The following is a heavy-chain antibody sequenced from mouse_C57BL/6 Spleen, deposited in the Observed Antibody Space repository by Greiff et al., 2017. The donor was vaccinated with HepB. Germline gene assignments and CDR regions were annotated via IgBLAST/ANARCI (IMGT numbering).Heavy chain of an antibody. D-gene: IGHD1-1*01. CDR2: IDPSDSYT. J-gene: IGHJ2*01. V-gene: IGHV1-50*01. CDR1: GYTFTSYW. Sequence: QVQLQQPGAELVKPGASVKLSCKASGYTFTSYWMQWVKQRPGQGLEWIGEIDPSDSYTNYNQKFKGKATLTVDPSSRTAYMQLSSLTSEDSAVYYCARYYYGTLDYWGQGTTLTVSS. CDR3: ARYYYGTLDY.